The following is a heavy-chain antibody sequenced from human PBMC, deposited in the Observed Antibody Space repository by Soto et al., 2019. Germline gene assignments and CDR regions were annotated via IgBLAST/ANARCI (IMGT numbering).Heavy chain of an antibody. J-gene: IGHJ6*02. CDR1: GGSFSGYY. CDR3: VRHVLLWFGELPKTPYYYYGIDV. V-gene: IGHV4-34*01. D-gene: IGHD3-10*01. Sequence: SETLSLTCAVYGGSFSGYYWSWIRQPPGKGLEWIGEINHSGSTNYNPSLKSRVTISVDTSKNQFSLKLSSVTAADTAVYYCVRHVLLWFGELPKTPYYYYGIDVWGQGTTVTVSS. CDR2: INHSGST.